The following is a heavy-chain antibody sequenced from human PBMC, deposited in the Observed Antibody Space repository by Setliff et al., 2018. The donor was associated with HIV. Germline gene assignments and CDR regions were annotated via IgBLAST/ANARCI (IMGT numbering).Heavy chain of an antibody. J-gene: IGHJ5*02. CDR3: ARDGINYDFWSGQNASNWFDP. CDR2: ISPHSGDT. V-gene: IGHV1-18*03. D-gene: IGHD3-3*01. CDR1: GYNYITFG. Sequence: GASVKVSCKASGYNYITFGISWVRQAPGQGLEWMGWISPHSGDTNYAQKFEDRVTMTRDLSTSTVYMELTRLKSEDVAIYYCARDGINYDFWSGQNASNWFDPWGQGTLVTVSS.